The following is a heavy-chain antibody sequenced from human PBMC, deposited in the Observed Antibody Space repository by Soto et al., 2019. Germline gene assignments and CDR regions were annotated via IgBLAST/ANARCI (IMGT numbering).Heavy chain of an antibody. CDR3: ARMANYYDSSGYYYYYYGMDV. CDR2: IYTSGST. Sequence: SETLSLTCTVSGGSISSYYWSWIRQPAGKGLEWIGRIYTSGSTNYNPSLKSRVTMSVDTSKNQFSLKLSSVTAADTAVYYCARMANYYDSSGYYYYYYGMDVWGQGTTVTVSS. D-gene: IGHD3-22*01. CDR1: GGSISSYY. V-gene: IGHV4-4*07. J-gene: IGHJ6*02.